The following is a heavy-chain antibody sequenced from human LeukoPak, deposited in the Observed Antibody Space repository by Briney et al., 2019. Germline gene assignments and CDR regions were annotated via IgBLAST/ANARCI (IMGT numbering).Heavy chain of an antibody. Sequence: PGGSLRLSCAASGFTFSSYAMSWVRQAPGKGLEWVSAISGSGGSTYYADSVKGRFTISRDNSKNTLYLQMNSLRAEDTAVYYCAKDSSGYYRRPLGYWGQGTLVTVSS. CDR2: ISGSGGST. J-gene: IGHJ4*02. D-gene: IGHD3-22*01. CDR3: AKDSSGYYRRPLGY. CDR1: GFTFSSYA. V-gene: IGHV3-23*01.